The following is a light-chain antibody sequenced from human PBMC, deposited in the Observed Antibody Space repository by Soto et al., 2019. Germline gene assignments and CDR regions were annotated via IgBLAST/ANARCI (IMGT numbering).Light chain of an antibody. V-gene: IGKV3-15*01. Sequence: EIVMTQSPATLSVSPGGSATLSCRASQHVSSNFAWYRQKPGQAPTLLIYRASTRATGIPARFSGSGSGTEFTLTISSLQSEDFAVYYFQRYNNWPYTFGQGTKLEIK. CDR1: QHVSSN. J-gene: IGKJ2*01. CDR2: RAS. CDR3: QRYNNWPYT.